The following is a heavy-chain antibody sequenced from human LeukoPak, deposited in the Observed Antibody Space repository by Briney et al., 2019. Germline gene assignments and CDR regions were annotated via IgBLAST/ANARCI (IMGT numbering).Heavy chain of an antibody. V-gene: IGHV4-39*07. J-gene: IGHJ4*02. CDR2: IFYSGST. CDR3: ARVRGDGYNYGAIFYFDY. CDR1: GGSISTSNYY. D-gene: IGHD5-24*01. Sequence: PSETLSLTCTVSGGSISTSNYYWGWIRQPPGKGLEWIGNIFYSGSTYYSPSLRSRVTISVDTSKNQFSLKLSSVTAADTAVYYCARVRGDGYNYGAIFYFDYWGQGTLVTVSS.